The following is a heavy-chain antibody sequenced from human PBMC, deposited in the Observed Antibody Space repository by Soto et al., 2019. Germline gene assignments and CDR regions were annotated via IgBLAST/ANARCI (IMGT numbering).Heavy chain of an antibody. J-gene: IGHJ6*02. CDR3: ATTVATPLDYYYGMDV. D-gene: IGHD5-12*01. Sequence: SVKGACAASGFPLSSYAMSWVRQAPGKGLEWVSAISGSGGSTYYADSVKGRFTISRDNSKNTLYLQMNSLRAEDTAVYYCATTVATPLDYYYGMDVWGHGTTVTV. V-gene: IGHV3-23*01. CDR2: ISGSGGST. CDR1: GFPLSSYA.